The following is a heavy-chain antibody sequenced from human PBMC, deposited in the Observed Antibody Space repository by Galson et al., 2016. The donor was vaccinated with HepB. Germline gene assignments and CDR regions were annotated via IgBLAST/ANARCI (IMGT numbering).Heavy chain of an antibody. D-gene: IGHD7-27*01. CDR3: ARDINWGLDY. Sequence: SLRLSCAASGFTFSAYPMNWVCQAPGKGLEWVSHINHDSSAMNYALSMKDRFTISRDNAKNSLFLQMDSLSDEDTAVYYCARDINWGLDYWGQGILVTVSS. J-gene: IGHJ4*02. V-gene: IGHV3-48*02. CDR1: GFTFSAYP. CDR2: INHDSSAM.